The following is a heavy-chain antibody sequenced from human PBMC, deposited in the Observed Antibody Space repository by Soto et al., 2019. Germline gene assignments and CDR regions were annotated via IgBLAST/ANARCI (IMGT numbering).Heavy chain of an antibody. CDR2: IYYSGNT. CDR3: ASTPVSGNWNYPPYNWFDP. Sequence: PSETLSLTCSVSDDSINSDRYYWGWIRQPPGKGLEWIGYIYYSGNTNYNPSLKSRVTISVDTSKNQFSLKLSSVTAADTAVYYCASTPVSGNWNYPPYNWFDPWGQGTLVTVSS. D-gene: IGHD1-7*01. V-gene: IGHV4-39*01. J-gene: IGHJ5*02. CDR1: DDSINSDRYY.